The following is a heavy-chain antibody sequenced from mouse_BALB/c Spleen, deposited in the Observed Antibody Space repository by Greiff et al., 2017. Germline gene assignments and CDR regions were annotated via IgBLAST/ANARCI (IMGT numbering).Heavy chain of an antibody. CDR1: GFTFSSYA. Sequence: EVKLMESGGGLVKPGGSLKLSCAASGFTFSSYAMSWVRQSPEKRLEWVAEISSGGSYTYYPDTVTGRFTISRDNAKNTLYLEMSSLRSEDTAMYYCARGYYGSSYPFAYWGQGTLVTVSA. CDR2: ISSGGSYT. V-gene: IGHV5-9-4*01. CDR3: ARGYYGSSYPFAY. D-gene: IGHD1-1*01. J-gene: IGHJ3*01.